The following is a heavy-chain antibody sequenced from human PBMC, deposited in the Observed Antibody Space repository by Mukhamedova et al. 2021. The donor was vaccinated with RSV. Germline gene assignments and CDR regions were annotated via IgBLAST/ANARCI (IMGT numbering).Heavy chain of an antibody. D-gene: IGHD5-12*01. J-gene: IGHJ2*01. V-gene: IGHV3-64D*06. Sequence: VKGRFTISRDNSRNTLYLQMSSLRTEDTAVYYCVRAYEGILYFDLWGRGTLVTVSS. CDR3: VRAYEGILYFDL.